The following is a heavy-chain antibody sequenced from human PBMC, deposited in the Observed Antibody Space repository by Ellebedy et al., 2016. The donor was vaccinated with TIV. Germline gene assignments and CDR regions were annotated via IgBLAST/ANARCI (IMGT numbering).Heavy chain of an antibody. Sequence: PGGSLRLSCAASGFTFSSYGMHWVRQAPGKGLEWVAFIRYDGSNKYYADSVKGRFTISRDNSKNTLYLQMNSLRAEDTAVYYCANTYSSSWTRSAFDIWGQGTMVTVSS. CDR2: IRYDGSNK. D-gene: IGHD6-13*01. CDR1: GFTFSSYG. J-gene: IGHJ3*02. CDR3: ANTYSSSWTRSAFDI. V-gene: IGHV3-30*02.